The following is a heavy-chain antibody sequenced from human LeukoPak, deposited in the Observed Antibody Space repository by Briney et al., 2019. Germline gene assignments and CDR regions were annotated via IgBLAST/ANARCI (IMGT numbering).Heavy chain of an antibody. CDR3: ARQSSGWYPYYFDY. V-gene: IGHV4-59*01. Sequence: SETLSLTCTVSGGSISSYSWSWIRQPPGKGLERIGYIYYSGSTNYNPSLKSRVTISVDTSKNQFSLKLSSVTAADTAVYYCARQSSGWYPYYFDYWGQGTLVTVSS. CDR2: IYYSGST. CDR1: GGSISSYS. D-gene: IGHD6-19*01. J-gene: IGHJ4*02.